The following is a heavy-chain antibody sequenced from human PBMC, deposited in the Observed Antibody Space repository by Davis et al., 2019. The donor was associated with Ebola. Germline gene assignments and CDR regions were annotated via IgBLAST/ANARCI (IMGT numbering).Heavy chain of an antibody. V-gene: IGHV5-10-1*01. J-gene: IGHJ6*02. CDR3: ARPGLTHYDILTTNYYYGMDV. CDR1: GYRFTNYW. D-gene: IGHD3-9*01. CDR2: IDPSDSYT. Sequence: GESLKISCKGSGYRFTNYWISWVRQMPGKGLEWMGRIDPSDSYTNYSPSFQGHVTISADKSISTAHLQWTSLKASDSAMYYCARPGLTHYDILTTNYYYGMDVWGQGTTVTVSS.